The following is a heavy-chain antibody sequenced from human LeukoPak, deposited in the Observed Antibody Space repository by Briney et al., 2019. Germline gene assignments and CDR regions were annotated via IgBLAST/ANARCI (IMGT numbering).Heavy chain of an antibody. CDR2: FDPEDGET. J-gene: IGHJ4*02. CDR1: GYTLTELS. CDR3: ATKPNCGGDCYYDY. D-gene: IGHD2-21*02. Sequence: ASVKVSCEVSGYTLTELSMHWVRQAPGKGLEWMGGFDPEDGETIYAQKFQGRVTMTEDASTDTAYMELSSLRSEDTAVYYCATKPNCGGDCYYDYWGQGTLVTVSS. V-gene: IGHV1-24*01.